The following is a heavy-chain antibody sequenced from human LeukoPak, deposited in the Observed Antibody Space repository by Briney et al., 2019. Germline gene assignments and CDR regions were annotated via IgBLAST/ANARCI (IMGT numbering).Heavy chain of an antibody. CDR2: ISSSGSTI. CDR1: GFTFSSYE. D-gene: IGHD3-16*02. Sequence: GGSLRLSCAASGFTFSSYEMNWVRQAPGKGLEWVSYISSSGSTIYYADSVKGRFTISRDNAKNSLYLQMNSLRAEDTAVYYCARGSFLITFGGFIGWGQGTLVTVSS. V-gene: IGHV3-48*03. J-gene: IGHJ4*02. CDR3: ARGSFLITFGGFIG.